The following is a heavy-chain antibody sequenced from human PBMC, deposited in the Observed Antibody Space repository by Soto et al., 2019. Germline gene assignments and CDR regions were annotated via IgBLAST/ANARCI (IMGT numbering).Heavy chain of an antibody. V-gene: IGHV3-33*01. CDR1: GFTFSSYG. Sequence: QVQLVESGGGVVQPGRSLRLSCAASGFTFSSYGMHWVRQAPGKGLEWVAVKWYDGSNKYYADSVKGRFTTSRDNSKNTLYLQMNSLRAEDTAVYYCARDRGGHMDVWGKGTTVTVSS. CDR3: ARDRGGHMDV. D-gene: IGHD3-16*01. J-gene: IGHJ6*03. CDR2: KWYDGSNK.